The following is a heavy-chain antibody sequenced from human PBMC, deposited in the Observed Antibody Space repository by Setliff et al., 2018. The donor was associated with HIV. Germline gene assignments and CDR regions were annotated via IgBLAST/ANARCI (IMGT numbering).Heavy chain of an antibody. D-gene: IGHD6-19*01. J-gene: IGHJ6*03. CDR3: ARESYSSAWEVNYYYMDV. Sequence: PSETLSLTCAVSGASIRSSSYYWGWIRQPPGKGLEWVGSIYYSGSTYYNPSLKSRVTISVDTSKKHFSLKLSSVTAADTAVYYCARESYSSAWEVNYYYMDVWGKGTSVTVSS. V-gene: IGHV4-39*07. CDR1: GASIRSSSYY. CDR2: IYYSGST.